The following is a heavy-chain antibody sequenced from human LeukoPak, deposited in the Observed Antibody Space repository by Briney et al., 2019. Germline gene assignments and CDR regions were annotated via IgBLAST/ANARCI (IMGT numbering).Heavy chain of an antibody. V-gene: IGHV1-2*06. J-gene: IGHJ5*02. CDR2: INPNSGGT. Sequence: ASVKVSCKASGYTFTGYYMYWVRQAPGQGLEWMGRINPNSGGTDYAQNFQGRVTMTRDTSISTAYMELSRPRSDDTAVYYCARGYCSGGTCYLVENWFDPWGQGTLVTVSS. CDR1: GYTFTGYY. CDR3: ARGYCSGGTCYLVENWFDP. D-gene: IGHD2-15*01.